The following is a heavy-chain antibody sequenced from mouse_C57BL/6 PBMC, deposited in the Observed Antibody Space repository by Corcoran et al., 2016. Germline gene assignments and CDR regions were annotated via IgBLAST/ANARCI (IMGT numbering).Heavy chain of an antibody. V-gene: IGHV3-6*01. D-gene: IGHD1-1*01. Sequence: DVQLQESGPGLVQPSKSLSLTCSVAGYSITSGYYWNWIRQFPGNKLEWMGYISYDGSNNYNPSLKNRISITRDTSKNQFFLKLNSVTTEDTATYYCARDDHYGSSYKYFDVCGTGTTVTVSS. CDR3: ARDDHYGSSYKYFDV. J-gene: IGHJ1*03. CDR1: GYSITSGYY. CDR2: ISYDGSN.